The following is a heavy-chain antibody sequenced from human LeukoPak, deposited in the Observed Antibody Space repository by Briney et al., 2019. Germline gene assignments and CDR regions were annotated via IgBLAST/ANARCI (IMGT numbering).Heavy chain of an antibody. D-gene: IGHD3-3*01. V-gene: IGHV3-21*01. Sequence: ESMRLFCTASGFTLSLYSMHWVRQAPGKGLEWVSSIGRSSQYIYYGDSVRGRFTISRDNAKNSLYLDMNSPRAEDTAVYYCARDASNIDFAPYFYYMDVWGKGTTVT. CDR1: GFTLSLYS. CDR3: ARDASNIDFAPYFYYMDV. CDR2: IGRSSQYI. J-gene: IGHJ6*03.